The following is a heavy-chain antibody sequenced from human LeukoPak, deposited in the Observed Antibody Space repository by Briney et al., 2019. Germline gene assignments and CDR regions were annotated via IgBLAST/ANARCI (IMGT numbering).Heavy chain of an antibody. J-gene: IGHJ4*02. CDR2: IWYDGSNK. CDR1: GFTFSNYA. D-gene: IGHD3-22*01. V-gene: IGHV3-33*08. CDR3: ARDRVDSSGYDY. Sequence: PGGSLRLSCAASGFTFSNYAMNWVRQAPGKGLEWVAVIWYDGSNKYYADSVKGRFTISRDNSRNTLYLQMNSLRAEDTAVYYCARDRVDSSGYDYWGQGTLVTVSS.